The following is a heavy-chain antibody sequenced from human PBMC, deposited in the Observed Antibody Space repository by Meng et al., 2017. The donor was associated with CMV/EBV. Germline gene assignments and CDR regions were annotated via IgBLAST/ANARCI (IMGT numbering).Heavy chain of an antibody. CDR2: IRSKANSYAT. CDR3: TRHQFAYCGGDCSGDDAFDI. V-gene: IGHV3-73*01. J-gene: IGHJ3*02. Sequence: GESLKISCAASGFTFSGSAMHWVRQASGKGLEWVGRIRSKANSYATAYAASVKGRFTISRDDSKNTAYLQMNSLKTEDTAVYYCTRHQFAYCGGDCSGDDAFDIWGQGTMVTV. D-gene: IGHD2-21*01. CDR1: GFTFSGSA.